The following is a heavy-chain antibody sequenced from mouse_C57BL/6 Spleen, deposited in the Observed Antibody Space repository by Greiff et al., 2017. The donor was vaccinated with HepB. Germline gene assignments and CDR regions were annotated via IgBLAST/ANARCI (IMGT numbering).Heavy chain of an antibody. J-gene: IGHJ2*01. Sequence: EVQRVESGGGLVKPGGSLKLSCAASGFTFSDYGMHWVRQAPEKGLEWVAYISSGSSTIYYADTVKGRFTISRDNAKKTLFLQMTSLRSEDTAMYYCARRTTYGNSYFDYWGQGTTLTVSS. CDR1: GFTFSDYG. D-gene: IGHD2-1*01. CDR3: ARRTTYGNSYFDY. CDR2: ISSGSSTI. V-gene: IGHV5-17*01.